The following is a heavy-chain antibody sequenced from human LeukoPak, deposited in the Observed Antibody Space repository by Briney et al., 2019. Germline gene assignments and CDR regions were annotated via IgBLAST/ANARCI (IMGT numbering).Heavy chain of an antibody. J-gene: IGHJ4*02. D-gene: IGHD1-14*01. Sequence: PGGSLRLSCAASGFDFSSLTMTWVRHSPRKGLQWVSGISGSGSSTYYADSVKGRFTISRDNSKNTLYLQMDSLRAEDTALYYCARTQTGALFDSWGQGTLVTVSS. CDR1: GFDFSSLT. V-gene: IGHV3-23*01. CDR2: ISGSGSST. CDR3: ARTQTGALFDS.